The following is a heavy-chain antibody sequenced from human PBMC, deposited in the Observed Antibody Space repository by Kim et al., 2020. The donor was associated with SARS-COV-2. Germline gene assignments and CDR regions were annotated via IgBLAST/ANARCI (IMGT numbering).Heavy chain of an antibody. CDR1: GFTFSSYA. CDR2: ISYDGSNK. D-gene: IGHD6-19*01. V-gene: IGHV3-30*04. Sequence: GGSLRLSCAASGFTFSSYAMHWVRQAPGKGLEWVAVISYDGSNKYYADSVKGRFTISRDNSKNTLYLQMNSLRAEDTAVYYCARVLARSGWYEGVADYWGQGTLVTVSS. J-gene: IGHJ4*02. CDR3: ARVLARSGWYEGVADY.